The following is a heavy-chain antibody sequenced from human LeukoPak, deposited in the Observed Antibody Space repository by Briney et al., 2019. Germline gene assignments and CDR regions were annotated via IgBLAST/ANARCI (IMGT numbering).Heavy chain of an antibody. D-gene: IGHD2-15*01. CDR3: AKDRYFLGYCSGGSCFEYGMDV. CDR1: GFTFSNYA. J-gene: IGHJ6*02. CDR2: ISGSGGTT. V-gene: IGHV3-23*01. Sequence: GGSLRLSCAASGFTFSNYAMSWVRQAPGRGLEWVSAISGSGGTTYYADSVKGRFTISRDNSKNTLSLQMNSLRAEDTAVYYCAKDRYFLGYCSGGSCFEYGMDVWGQGTTVTVSS.